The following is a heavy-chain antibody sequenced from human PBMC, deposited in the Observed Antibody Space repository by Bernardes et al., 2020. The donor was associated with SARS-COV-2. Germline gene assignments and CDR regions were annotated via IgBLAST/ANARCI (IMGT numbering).Heavy chain of an antibody. J-gene: IGHJ4*02. D-gene: IGHD3-10*01. Sequence: SETLSLTCTVSGDSISTYYWGWIRQPPGTGLEWIGYIYSSGSATYNPSLKSRVTISVDRSKSQFSLRLNSVTSADAAVYYCVRGSISLGEPYYFDYWAREPWSPSPQ. V-gene: IGHV4-59*01. CDR2: IYSSGSA. CDR3: VRGSISLGEPYYFDY. CDR1: GDSISTYY.